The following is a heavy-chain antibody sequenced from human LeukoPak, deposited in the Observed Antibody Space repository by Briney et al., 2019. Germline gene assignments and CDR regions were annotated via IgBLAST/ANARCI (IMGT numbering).Heavy chain of an antibody. Sequence: GASVKASCKASGGTFSSYAISWVRQAPGQGLEWMGGIIPIFGTANYAQKFQGRVTITADESTSTAYMELSSLRSEDTAVYYCARAGAVAALANWFDPWGQGTLVTVSS. D-gene: IGHD6-19*01. J-gene: IGHJ5*02. CDR1: GGTFSSYA. CDR3: ARAGAVAALANWFDP. V-gene: IGHV1-69*13. CDR2: IIPIFGTA.